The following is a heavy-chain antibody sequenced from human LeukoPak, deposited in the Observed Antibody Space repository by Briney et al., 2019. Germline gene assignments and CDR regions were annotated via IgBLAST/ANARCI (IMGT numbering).Heavy chain of an antibody. CDR3: ATDLPTIAAAGFDI. CDR2: FDPEDGET. V-gene: IGHV1-24*01. J-gene: IGHJ3*02. Sequence: ASVKVSCKVSGYTLTELSMHWVRQAPGKGLEWMGGFDPEDGETIYAQKFQGRVTMTEDTSTDTAYMELSSLRSEDTAVYYCATDLPTIAAAGFDIWGQGTMVTVSS. CDR1: GYTLTELS. D-gene: IGHD6-13*01.